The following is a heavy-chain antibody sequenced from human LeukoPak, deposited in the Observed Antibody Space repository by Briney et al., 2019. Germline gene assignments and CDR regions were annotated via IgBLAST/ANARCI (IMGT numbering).Heavy chain of an antibody. D-gene: IGHD4-23*01. CDR2: IYYSGST. J-gene: IGHJ3*02. CDR3: ARAPYGGNSDAFDI. Sequence: PSQTLSLTCTVSGGSISSGSYYWSWIRQPAGKGLEWIGRIYYSGSTYYNPSLKSRVTISVDTSKNQFSLKLSSVTAADTAVYYCARAPYGGNSDAFDIWGQGTMVTVSS. V-gene: IGHV4-61*02. CDR1: GGSISSGSYY.